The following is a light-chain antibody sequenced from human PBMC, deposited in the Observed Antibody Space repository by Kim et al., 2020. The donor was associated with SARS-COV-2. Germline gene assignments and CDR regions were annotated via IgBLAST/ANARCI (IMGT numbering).Light chain of an antibody. CDR3: QHNRDFSPIA. CDR1: QSVATY. CDR2: AAS. J-gene: IGKJ5*01. V-gene: IGKV1-39*01. Sequence: DIQMTQSPSSLSASVGDRVTISCRSSQSVATYVSWYQHKPGIAPNLLIYAASTLQSGVPSRFSGSGSGTDFTLTITSLQPEDFATYYCQHNRDFSPIAFGQGTRLEIK.